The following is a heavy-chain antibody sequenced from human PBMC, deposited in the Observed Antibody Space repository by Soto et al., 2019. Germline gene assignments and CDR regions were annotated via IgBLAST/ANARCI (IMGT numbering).Heavy chain of an antibody. CDR3: ARTRYCTNGVCYTGAFDY. V-gene: IGHV4-61*01. D-gene: IGHD2-8*01. Sequence: PSETLSLTCTVSGGSVSSGSYYWSWIRQPPGKGLEWIGYIYYSGSTNYNPSLKSRVTISVDTSKNQFSLKLSSVTAADTAVYYCARTRYCTNGVCYTGAFDYWGQGTLVTVSS. CDR1: GGSVSSGSYY. CDR2: IYYSGST. J-gene: IGHJ4*02.